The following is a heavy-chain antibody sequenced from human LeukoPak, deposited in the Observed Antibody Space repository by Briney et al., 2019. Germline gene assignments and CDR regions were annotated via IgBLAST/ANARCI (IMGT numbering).Heavy chain of an antibody. CDR3: AKTIAAAGMDP. CDR2: ISSSGSTI. V-gene: IGHV3-48*03. CDR1: GFTFSSYE. D-gene: IGHD6-13*01. Sequence: PGGSLRLSCAASGFTFSSYEMNWVRQAPGKGLEWVSYISSSGSTIYYADSVKGRFTISRDNAKNSLYLQMNSLRAEDMAVYYCAKTIAAAGMDPWGQGTLVTVSS. J-gene: IGHJ5*02.